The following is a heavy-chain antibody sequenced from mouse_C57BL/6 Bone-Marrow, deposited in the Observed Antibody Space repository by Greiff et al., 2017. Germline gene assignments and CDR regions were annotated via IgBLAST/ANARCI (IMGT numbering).Heavy chain of an antibody. CDR2: IDPSDSYT. Sequence: QVQLQQPGAELVRPGTSVKLSCKASGYTFTSYWMHWVKQRPGQGLEWIGVIDPSDSYTNYNQKFKGKATLTVDTSSSPAYMQLSSLTSEDSSDCYCASAIVSCFDYGGQGTTLTVSS. J-gene: IGHJ2*01. V-gene: IGHV1-59*01. CDR1: GYTFTSYW. CDR3: ASAIVSCFDY.